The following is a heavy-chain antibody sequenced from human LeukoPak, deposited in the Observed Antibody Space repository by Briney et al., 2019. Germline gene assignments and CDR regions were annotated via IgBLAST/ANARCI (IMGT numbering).Heavy chain of an antibody. Sequence: GASVKVSCKASGYTFTGYYMHWVRQAPGQGLEWMGWINPNSGGTNYAQKFQGRVTMTRDTSISTAYMELSRLRSDDTAVYYCARGLSSGWYRFDYWGQGTLVTVSS. CDR3: ARGLSSGWYRFDY. D-gene: IGHD6-19*01. CDR1: GYTFTGYY. J-gene: IGHJ4*02. CDR2: INPNSGGT. V-gene: IGHV1-2*02.